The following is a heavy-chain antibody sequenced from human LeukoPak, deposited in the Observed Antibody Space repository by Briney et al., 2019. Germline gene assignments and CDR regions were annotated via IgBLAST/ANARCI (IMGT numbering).Heavy chain of an antibody. D-gene: IGHD3-10*01. J-gene: IGHJ3*02. Sequence: PGGSLRLSCAASGFSFTNAWMNWIRQVPGKGLEWVGRIKRKRDGGTIDYAAPVKGRFTISRDDSKNTLYLQMNSLRAEDTAVYYCAKPPGRFGELSAFDIWGQGTMVTVSS. CDR1: GFSFTNAW. CDR3: AKPPGRFGELSAFDI. V-gene: IGHV3-15*01. CDR2: IKRKRDGGTI.